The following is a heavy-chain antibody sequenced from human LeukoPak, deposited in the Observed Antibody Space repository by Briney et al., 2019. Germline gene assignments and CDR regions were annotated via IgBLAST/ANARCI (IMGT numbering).Heavy chain of an antibody. CDR3: ARDLVTVTKGFDI. D-gene: IGHD4-17*01. V-gene: IGHV4-34*01. CDR1: GGTFSGYY. CDR2: IDHSGST. J-gene: IGHJ3*02. Sequence: SETLSLTCAVYGGTFSGYYWSWIRQPPGKGLEWIGEIDHSGSTNYNPSLKSRVTISIDTSRNQFSLRLSSVTAADTAVYYCARDLVTVTKGFDIWGQGTMVSVSS.